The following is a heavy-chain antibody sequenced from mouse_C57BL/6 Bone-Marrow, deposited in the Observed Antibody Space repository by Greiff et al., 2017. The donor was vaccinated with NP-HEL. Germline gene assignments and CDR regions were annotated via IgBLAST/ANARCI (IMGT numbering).Heavy chain of an antibody. CDR3: ARPDLHYFDY. Sequence: QVQLQQSGAELARPGASVKMSCKASGYTFTSYTMHWVKQRPGQGLEWIGYINPSSGYTKYNQKFKDKATLTADKSSSTAYMRLSSLTSEDSAVYYCARPDLHYFDYWGQGTTLTVSS. CDR1: GYTFTSYT. J-gene: IGHJ2*01. V-gene: IGHV1-4*01. CDR2: INPSSGYT.